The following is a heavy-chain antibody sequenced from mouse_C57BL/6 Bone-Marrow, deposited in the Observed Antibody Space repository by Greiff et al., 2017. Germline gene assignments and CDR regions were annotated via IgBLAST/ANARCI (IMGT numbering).Heavy chain of an antibody. CDR2: INPSSGYT. J-gene: IGHJ2*01. CDR3: ARARNWGDFDY. Sequence: VQLQQSGAELARPGASVKMSCKASGYTFTSYTMHWVKQRPGQGLEWIGYINPSSGYTKYNQKFKDKATLTADKSSSTAYMQLSSLTSEDSAVYYCARARNWGDFDYWGQCTTLTVSS. V-gene: IGHV1-4*01. D-gene: IGHD4-1*01. CDR1: GYTFTSYT.